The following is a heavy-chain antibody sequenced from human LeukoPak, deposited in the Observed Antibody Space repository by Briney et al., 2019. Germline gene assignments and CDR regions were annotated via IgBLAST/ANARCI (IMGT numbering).Heavy chain of an antibody. V-gene: IGHV4-39*02. J-gene: IGHJ4*02. D-gene: IGHD1-26*01. CDR3: MREPPREGVAY. CDR2: IYYSGST. CDR1: GGSISRSSSY. Sequence: SETLSLTCTVSGGSISRSSSYWGWIRQPPGKGLEWIGSIYYSGSTSYNPSLKSRVTISVHTSKNQFSLSLSSVTAADTAVYYCMREPPREGVAYWGQGTLVTVSS.